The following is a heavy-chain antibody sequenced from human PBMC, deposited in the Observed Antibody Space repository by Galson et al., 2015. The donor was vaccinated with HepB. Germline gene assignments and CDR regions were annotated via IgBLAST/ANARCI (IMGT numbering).Heavy chain of an antibody. V-gene: IGHV3-30-3*01. J-gene: IGHJ4*02. Sequence: SLRLSCAASGFTFSSYAMHWVRQAPGKGLEWVAVISYDGSNKYYADSVKGRFTISRDNAKNSLYLQMNSLRDEDTAVYYCARDMGVLQYYYDSSGYFDYWGQGTLVTVSS. D-gene: IGHD3-22*01. CDR2: ISYDGSNK. CDR3: ARDMGVLQYYYDSSGYFDY. CDR1: GFTFSSYA.